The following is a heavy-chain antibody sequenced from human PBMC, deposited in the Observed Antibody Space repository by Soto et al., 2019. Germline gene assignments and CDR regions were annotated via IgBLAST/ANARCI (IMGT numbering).Heavy chain of an antibody. CDR1: GFTFRNYA. Sequence: GGSLRLSCAASGFTFRNYAMHWVRQVRQAPGQGLEWVAVISYDGSNQFYADSVKGRFTISRDDSKNTPYLQMNSLRADDTAVYYCARDDYASTGRNSGFDYWGQGTLVTVS. CDR2: ISYDGSNQ. J-gene: IGHJ4*02. CDR3: ARDDYASTGRNSGFDY. V-gene: IGHV3-30-3*01. D-gene: IGHD3-22*01.